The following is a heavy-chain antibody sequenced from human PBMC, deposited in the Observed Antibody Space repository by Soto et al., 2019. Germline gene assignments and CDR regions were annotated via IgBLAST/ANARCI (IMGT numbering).Heavy chain of an antibody. V-gene: IGHV4-34*01. CDR1: GGSLSGYY. CDR3: ARGQEGVVATH. J-gene: IGHJ4*02. CDR2: IKDGGLT. Sequence: QVQLQQWGAGLLKPSETLSLTCVVYGGSLSGYYWSWIRQPPGKGLEWIGEIKDGGLTNYSPSLKSRATISADRPNNQFSLKLYSVTAADTAVYYCARGQEGVVATHWDQGSLVTVSS. D-gene: IGHD5-12*01.